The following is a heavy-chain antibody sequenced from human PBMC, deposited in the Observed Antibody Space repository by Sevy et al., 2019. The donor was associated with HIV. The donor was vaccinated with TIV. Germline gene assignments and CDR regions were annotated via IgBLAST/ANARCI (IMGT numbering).Heavy chain of an antibody. J-gene: IGHJ6*02. Sequence: ASVKVSCKASGYIFTDYYIHWVRQAPGQGLEWMAWINSDSGVTNYAQRFQGEVTVTRDTSLSTAYLELTNLKSNDTAIYYCARLTTQSTSDRYGLDVWGQGTAVTVSS. CDR1: GYIFTDYY. CDR2: INSDSGVT. D-gene: IGHD4-17*01. V-gene: IGHV1-2*02. CDR3: ARLTTQSTSDRYGLDV.